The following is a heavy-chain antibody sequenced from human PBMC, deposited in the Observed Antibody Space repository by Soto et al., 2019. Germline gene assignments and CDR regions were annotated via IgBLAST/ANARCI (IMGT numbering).Heavy chain of an antibody. Sequence: QVQLVQSGAEVKKPGASVNVSCKASGYTFTVYYMHWVRQAPGQGLEWMGWINPKSGGTMYPQKLQGRVTMTWDTSIRTAYMALTRLRSDLTAVYYCARDLVKGGGSAGFDYWGQGTLVTVSS. J-gene: IGHJ4*02. CDR3: ARDLVKGGGSAGFDY. D-gene: IGHD1-26*01. CDR2: INPKSGGT. CDR1: GYTFTVYY. V-gene: IGHV1-2*02.